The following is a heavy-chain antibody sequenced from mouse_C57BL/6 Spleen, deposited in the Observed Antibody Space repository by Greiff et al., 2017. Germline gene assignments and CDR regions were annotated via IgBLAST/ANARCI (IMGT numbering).Heavy chain of an antibody. J-gene: IGHJ4*01. D-gene: IGHD3-2*02. CDR3: ARRGSSGYAMDY. CDR1: GFTFSSYG. CDR2: ISSGGSYT. Sequence: EVQGVESGGDLVKPGGSLKLSCAASGFTFSSYGMSWVRQTPDKRLEWVATISSGGSYTYYPDSVKGRFTISRDNAKNTLYLQMSSLKSEDTAMYYCARRGSSGYAMDYWGQGTSVTVSS. V-gene: IGHV5-6*01.